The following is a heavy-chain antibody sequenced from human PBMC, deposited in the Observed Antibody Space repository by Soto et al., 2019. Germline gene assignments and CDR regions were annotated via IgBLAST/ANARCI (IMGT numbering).Heavy chain of an antibody. CDR3: VTWLSAHFDR. Sequence: EVQLVETGGGLIQPGGSLRLSCAASGFTVSSNYMSWVRQAPGRGPEWVSTINDNGVNTHYADPVKGRFTISRDNSRNTVDLHMDSLRPEDTAIYYCVTWLSAHFDRWGQGTLVTVSS. V-gene: IGHV3-53*02. D-gene: IGHD6-19*01. J-gene: IGHJ4*02. CDR2: INDNGVNT. CDR1: GFTVSSNY.